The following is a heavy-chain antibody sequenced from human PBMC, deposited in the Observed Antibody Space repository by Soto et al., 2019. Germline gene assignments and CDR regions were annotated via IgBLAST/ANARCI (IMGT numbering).Heavy chain of an antibody. Sequence: EVQLVESGGGLVKPGGSLRLSCAASGFSFSNGCMSWVRQAPGKGLEWVGRIKSKSDGGTTAYTAHVTGRFTISRDDSKDTLYLQMNSLTTEDTAVYYCTTDCPQPLCDGGPGYSSQADMQACWGSGKLVT. V-gene: IGHV3-15*01. CDR3: TTDCPQPLCDGGPGYSSQADMQAC. CDR2: IKSKSDGGTT. J-gene: IGHJ4*02. D-gene: IGHD2-15*01. CDR1: GFSFSNGC.